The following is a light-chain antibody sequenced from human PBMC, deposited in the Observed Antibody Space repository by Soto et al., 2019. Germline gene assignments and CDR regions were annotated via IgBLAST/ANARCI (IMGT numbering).Light chain of an antibody. CDR2: DAS. CDR1: QSVSSY. CDR3: QQRSNWPPYT. Sequence: EIVLTQSPATLSLSPGERATLSCRASQSVSSYLAWYQQKPGQAPRLLIYDASNRATGIPARFSGSGSGTDFTLTISSLEAEDFAVYYCQQRSNWPPYTCGQGTMLEIK. J-gene: IGKJ2*01. V-gene: IGKV3-11*01.